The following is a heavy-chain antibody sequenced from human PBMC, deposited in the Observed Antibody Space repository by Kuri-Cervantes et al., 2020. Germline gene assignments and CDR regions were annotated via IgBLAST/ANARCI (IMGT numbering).Heavy chain of an antibody. J-gene: IGHJ6*02. D-gene: IGHD5-12*01. Sequence: ETLSLTCAASGFTFSSYWMSWVRQAPGKGLEWVANIKQDGSEKYYVDSVKGRFTISRDNAKNSLYLQMNSLRAEDTAVYYCAREGVATGWGMDVWGQGTTVTVSS. CDR2: IKQDGSEK. CDR3: AREGVATGWGMDV. CDR1: GFTFSSYW. V-gene: IGHV3-7*03.